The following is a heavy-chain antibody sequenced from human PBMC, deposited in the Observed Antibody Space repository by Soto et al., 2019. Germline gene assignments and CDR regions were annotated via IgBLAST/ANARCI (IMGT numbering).Heavy chain of an antibody. J-gene: IGHJ3*02. CDR2: ISYDGSNK. D-gene: IGHD3-3*01. CDR1: GFTFSSYG. Sequence: QVQLVESGGGVVQPGRSLRLSCAASGFTFSSYGMHWVRQAPGKGLEWVAVISYDGSNKYYADSVKGRFTISRDNSKNTLYLQMNSLRAEDTAVYYCAREIFGVIISGGRDAFDIWGQGTMVTVSS. V-gene: IGHV3-30*03. CDR3: AREIFGVIISGGRDAFDI.